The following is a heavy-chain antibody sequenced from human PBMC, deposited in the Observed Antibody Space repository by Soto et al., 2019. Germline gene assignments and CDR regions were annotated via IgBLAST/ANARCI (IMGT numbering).Heavy chain of an antibody. CDR1: GGSISSGGYS. Sequence: SETLSLTCAVSGGSISSGGYSWSWIRQPPGKGLEWIGYIYHSGSTYYNPSLKSRVTISVDRSKNQFSLKLNSVTAADTAVYYCARIFEIYFVSGIYYKGEPNWFDPGGQETLVTVSS. J-gene: IGHJ5*02. D-gene: IGHD3-10*01. V-gene: IGHV4-30-2*01. CDR3: ARIFEIYFVSGIYYKGEPNWFDP. CDR2: IYHSGST.